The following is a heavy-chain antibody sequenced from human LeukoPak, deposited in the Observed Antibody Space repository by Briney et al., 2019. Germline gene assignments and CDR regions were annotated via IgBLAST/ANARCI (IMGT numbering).Heavy chain of an antibody. CDR1: GFTFNTYS. D-gene: IGHD5-18*01. CDR2: IDSSGGYM. Sequence: GGSLRLSCAASGFTFNTYSMNWARQAPGKGLEWVSSIDSSGGYMFYTDSVKGRFTISRDNAKNSLYLQMNSLRAEDTAVYYCARVRIQLWIHYYYYMDVWGKGTTVTVSS. V-gene: IGHV3-21*01. CDR3: ARVRIQLWIHYYYYMDV. J-gene: IGHJ6*03.